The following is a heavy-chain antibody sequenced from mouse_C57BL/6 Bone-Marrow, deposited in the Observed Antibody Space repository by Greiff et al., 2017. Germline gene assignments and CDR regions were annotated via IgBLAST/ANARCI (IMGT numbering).Heavy chain of an antibody. Sequence: EVQLVESGGGLVQPGGSLKLYCAASGFTFSDYYMYWVRQTPEKRLEWVAYISNGGGSTYYPDTVKGRFTISRDNAKNTLYLQMSRLKSEDTAMYYCARQRGYDGPYYAMDYWGQGTSVTVSS. CDR2: ISNGGGST. D-gene: IGHD2-3*01. V-gene: IGHV5-12*01. CDR3: ARQRGYDGPYYAMDY. J-gene: IGHJ4*01. CDR1: GFTFSDYY.